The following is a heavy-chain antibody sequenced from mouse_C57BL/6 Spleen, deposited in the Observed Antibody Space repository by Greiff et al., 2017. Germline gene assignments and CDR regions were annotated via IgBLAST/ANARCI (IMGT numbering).Heavy chain of an antibody. J-gene: IGHJ2*01. CDR1: GFSFNTYA. CDR2: IRSKSNNYAT. V-gene: IGHV10-1*01. Sequence: EVKLVESGGGLVQPKGSLKLSCAASGFSFNTYAMNWVRQAPGKGLEWVARIRSKSNNYATYYADSVKDRFTISRDDSERMLYLQMNNLKTEDTAMYYCVRGTGAFDYWGQGTTLTVSS. CDR3: VRGTGAFDY. D-gene: IGHD4-1*01.